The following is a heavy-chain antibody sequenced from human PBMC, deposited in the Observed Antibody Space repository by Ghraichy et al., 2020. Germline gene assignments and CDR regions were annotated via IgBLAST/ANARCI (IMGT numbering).Heavy chain of an antibody. V-gene: IGHV1-3*01. CDR3: ARGLIAVAGYGMDV. J-gene: IGHJ6*02. CDR2: INAGNGNT. D-gene: IGHD6-19*01. CDR1: GYTFTSYA. Sequence: APVKVSCKASGYTFTSYAMHWVRQAPGQRLEWMGWINAGNGNTKYSQKFQGRVTITRDTSASTAYMELSSLRSEDTAVYYCARGLIAVAGYGMDVWGQGTTVTVSS.